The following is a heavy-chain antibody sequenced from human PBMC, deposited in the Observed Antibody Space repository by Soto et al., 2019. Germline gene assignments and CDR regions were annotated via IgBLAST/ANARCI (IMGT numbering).Heavy chain of an antibody. V-gene: IGHV1-8*01. CDR3: ARGGVFFFAAPTNPFDY. J-gene: IGHJ4*02. D-gene: IGHD3-10*01. CDR2: MNPNSGNT. Sequence: ASVKVSCKASGYTFNSYDINWVRQATGQGLEWMGWMNPNSGNTGYAQKFQGRVTMTRNTSISTAYMELSSLRSEDTAVYYCARGGVFFFAAPTNPFDYWGQGTLVTVSS. CDR1: GYTFNSYD.